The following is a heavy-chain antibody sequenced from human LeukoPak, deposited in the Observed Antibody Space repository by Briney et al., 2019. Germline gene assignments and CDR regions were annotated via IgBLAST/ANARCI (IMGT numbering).Heavy chain of an antibody. CDR3: ASEGSYSSGA. D-gene: IGHD6-19*01. Sequence: GGSLRLSCAASGFTFSSYSMNWVRQAPGKGLEWVSSISSSSSYIYYVDPVKGRFTISRDNAKNSLYLQMNSLRAEDTAVYYCASEGSYSSGAWGQGTLVTVSS. CDR2: ISSSSSYI. CDR1: GFTFSSYS. J-gene: IGHJ4*02. V-gene: IGHV3-21*01.